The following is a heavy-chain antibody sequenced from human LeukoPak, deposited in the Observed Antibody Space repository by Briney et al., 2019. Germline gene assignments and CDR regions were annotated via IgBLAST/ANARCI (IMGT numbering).Heavy chain of an antibody. CDR1: GFTFSSYV. J-gene: IGHJ6*02. Sequence: GRSLRLSCAASGFTFSSYVMHWVRQAPGKGLEWVAVISYDGSDKYHADSVKGRFTISRDNSKNTLYLQMNSLRAEDTAVYYCAKVKVLYYYDSRTNGMDVWGQGTTVTVSS. CDR2: ISYDGSDK. D-gene: IGHD3-22*01. CDR3: AKVKVLYYYDSRTNGMDV. V-gene: IGHV3-30*18.